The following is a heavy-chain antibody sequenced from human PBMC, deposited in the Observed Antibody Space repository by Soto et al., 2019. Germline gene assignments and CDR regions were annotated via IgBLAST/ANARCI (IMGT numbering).Heavy chain of an antibody. CDR3: AKVASGSYDWFDP. D-gene: IGHD1-26*01. CDR1: KFSFSGYW. J-gene: IGHJ5*02. Sequence: EVQLVESGGGLVQPGGSLRLSCAASKFSFSGYWMHWVRQAPGKGLMWVSRVNPDGSTTTYADSVKGRFTISRDNAKNTVFLHRNSLRADDTAVYYCAKVASGSYDWFDPWGQGTLVTVSS. V-gene: IGHV3-74*01. CDR2: VNPDGSTT.